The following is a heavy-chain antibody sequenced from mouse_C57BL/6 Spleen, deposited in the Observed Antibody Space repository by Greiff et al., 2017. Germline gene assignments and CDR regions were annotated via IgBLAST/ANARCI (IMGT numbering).Heavy chain of an antibody. J-gene: IGHJ4*01. D-gene: IGHD2-4*01. CDR2: FHPYNDDT. CDR3: ARGDYGGSYAMDY. Sequence: QVQLKESGAELVKPGASVKMSCKASGYTFTTYPIEWMKQNHGKSLEWIGNFHPYNDDTKYNEKFKGKATLTVEKSSSTVYLELSRLTSDDSAVYYCARGDYGGSYAMDYWGQGTSVTVSS. V-gene: IGHV1-47*01. CDR1: GYTFTTYP.